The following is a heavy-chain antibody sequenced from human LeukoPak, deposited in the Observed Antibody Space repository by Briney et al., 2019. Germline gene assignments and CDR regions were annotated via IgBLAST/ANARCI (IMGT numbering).Heavy chain of an antibody. CDR3: ARDSTAAGIRDHYYHYYMDV. D-gene: IGHD6-13*01. CDR2: IIPIFGTA. CDR1: GGTFSSYA. Sequence: SVKVSCKASGGTFSSYAISWVRQAPGQGLEWMGGIIPIFGTANYAQKFQGRVTITTDESTSTAYMELSSLRSEDTAVYYCARDSTAAGIRDHYYHYYMDVWGKGTTVTVSS. J-gene: IGHJ6*03. V-gene: IGHV1-69*05.